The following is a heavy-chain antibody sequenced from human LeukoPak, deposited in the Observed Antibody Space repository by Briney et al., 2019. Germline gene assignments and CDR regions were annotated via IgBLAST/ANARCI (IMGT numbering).Heavy chain of an antibody. Sequence: SETLSLTCSVSGGSISSGGYYWSWIRQHPGKGLEWIGYIHYSGRTYYNPSLKSRVMVSVDTSKNQFSLRLSSVTAADTAVYYCARELRYSTNYSYYGMDVWGKGTTVTVSS. V-gene: IGHV4-31*03. J-gene: IGHJ6*04. CDR1: GGSISSGGYY. CDR3: ARELRYSTNYSYYGMDV. D-gene: IGHD3-9*01. CDR2: IHYSGRT.